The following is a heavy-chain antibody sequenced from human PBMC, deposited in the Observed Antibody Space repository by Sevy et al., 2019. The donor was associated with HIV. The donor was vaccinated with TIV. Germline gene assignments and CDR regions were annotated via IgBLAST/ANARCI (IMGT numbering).Heavy chain of an antibody. CDR2: ISAYNGNT. CDR1: GYTFTSYG. V-gene: IGHV1-18*04. CDR3: ARVGYDILTCYYNRWFDP. Sequence: ASVKVSCKASGYTFTSYGISWVRQAPGQGLEWMGWISAYNGNTNYAQKLQGRVTMTTDTSTSTAYMELRSLRSDDTAVYYCARVGYDILTCYYNRWFDPWGQGTLVTVSS. D-gene: IGHD3-9*01. J-gene: IGHJ5*02.